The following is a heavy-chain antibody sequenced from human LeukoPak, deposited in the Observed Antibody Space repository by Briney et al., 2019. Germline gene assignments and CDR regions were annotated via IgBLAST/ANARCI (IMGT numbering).Heavy chain of an antibody. V-gene: IGHV3-66*04. CDR1: GFTVSSNY. Sequence: GGSLRLSCAASGFTVSSNYMSWVRQAPGKGLEWVSVIYSGGSTYYTDSVKGRFTISRDNFKNTLYLQMNSLRAEDTAVYYCAKQDSSSYYYYYMDVWGKGTTVTVSS. CDR3: AKQDSSSYYYYYMDV. CDR2: IYSGGST. J-gene: IGHJ6*03. D-gene: IGHD6-6*01.